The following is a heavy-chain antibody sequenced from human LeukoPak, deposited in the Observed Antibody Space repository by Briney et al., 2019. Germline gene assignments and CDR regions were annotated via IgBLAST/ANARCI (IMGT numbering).Heavy chain of an antibody. Sequence: PGRSLRLSCAASGFTFSSYGVHWVRQAPGKGLEWVAVIWYDGSNKYYADSVKGRFTISRDNSKNTLYLQMNSLRAEDTAVYYCAKEFKESSSSRIYYYYMDVWGKGTTVTVSS. CDR2: IWYDGSNK. V-gene: IGHV3-33*06. CDR3: AKEFKESSSSRIYYYYMDV. CDR1: GFTFSSYG. D-gene: IGHD6-6*01. J-gene: IGHJ6*03.